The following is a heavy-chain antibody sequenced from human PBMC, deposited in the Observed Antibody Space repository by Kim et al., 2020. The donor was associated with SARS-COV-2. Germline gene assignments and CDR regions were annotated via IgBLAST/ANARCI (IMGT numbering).Heavy chain of an antibody. J-gene: IGHJ6*02. V-gene: IGHV4-31*02. D-gene: IGHD2-15*01. CDR3: ARVTSASFYYGMDV. Sequence: YNPSLKSRVTISVDTSKNHFSLRLSSVTAADTAVYYCARVTSASFYYGMDVWGHGTTVTVSS.